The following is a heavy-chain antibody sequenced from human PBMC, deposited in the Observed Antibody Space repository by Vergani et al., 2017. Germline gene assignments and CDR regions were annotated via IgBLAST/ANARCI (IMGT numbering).Heavy chain of an antibody. CDR1: GYTFSNYY. Sequence: QVQVVQSGAAVKKSGASVKVSCKTSGYTFSNYYMHWVRQAPGQGLEWMGIINPSGGHTNYAQKFQGRVTMTRDTSTSTVYMELSSLRSDDTAIYYGARGDYGILTGYRYWGQGAVVAVS. V-gene: IGHV1-46*03. CDR3: ARGDYGILTGYRY. D-gene: IGHD3-9*01. J-gene: IGHJ4*02. CDR2: INPSGGHT.